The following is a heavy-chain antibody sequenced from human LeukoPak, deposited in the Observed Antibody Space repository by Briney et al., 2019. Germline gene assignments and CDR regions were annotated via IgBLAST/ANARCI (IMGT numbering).Heavy chain of an antibody. V-gene: IGHV2-5*02. CDR3: AHVVLLKSHHHFDY. Sequence: SGPTLVKPTQTLTLTCTFSGFSLRTSGVGVGWIRQPPGKALEWLALIYWDDDKRYSPSLKSRLTITKDTSKNQVVLTMTNMDPVDTATYYCAHVVLLKSHHHFDYWGQGTLVTVSS. J-gene: IGHJ4*02. CDR2: IYWDDDK. D-gene: IGHD3-10*01. CDR1: GFSLRTSGVG.